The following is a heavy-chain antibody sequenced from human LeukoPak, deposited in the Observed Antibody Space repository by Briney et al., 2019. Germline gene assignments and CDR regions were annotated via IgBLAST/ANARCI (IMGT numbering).Heavy chain of an antibody. J-gene: IGHJ4*02. D-gene: IGHD1-26*01. Sequence: GGSLRLSCAASEFSVGSNYMTWVRQAPGKGLEWVSLIYSGGSTYYADSVKGRFTISRDNSKNTLYLQMNSLRAEDTAVYYCAKVGGSYYYYFDYWGQGTLVTVSS. CDR2: IYSGGST. CDR3: AKVGGSYYYYFDY. V-gene: IGHV3-66*01. CDR1: EFSVGSNY.